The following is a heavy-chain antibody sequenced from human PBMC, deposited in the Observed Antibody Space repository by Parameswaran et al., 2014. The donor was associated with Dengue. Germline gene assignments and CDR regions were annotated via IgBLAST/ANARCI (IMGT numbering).Heavy chain of an antibody. CDR2: ISSSSSYI. Sequence: VRQMPGKGLEWVSSISSSSSYIYYADSVKGRFTISRDNAKNSLYLQMNSLRAEDTAVYYCARGPKNAGWLQCFDYWGQGTLVTVSS. V-gene: IGHV3-21*01. J-gene: IGHJ4*02. CDR3: ARGPKNAGWLQCFDY. D-gene: IGHD5-24*01.